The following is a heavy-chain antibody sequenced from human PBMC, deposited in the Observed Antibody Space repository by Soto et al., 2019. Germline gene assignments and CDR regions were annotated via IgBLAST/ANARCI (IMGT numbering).Heavy chain of an antibody. CDR1: GFTFSSYS. J-gene: IGHJ6*02. CDR2: ISSSSSTI. Sequence: PGGSLRLSCAASGFTFSSYSMNWVRQAPGKGLEWVSYISSSSSTIYYADSVKGRFTISRDNAKNSLYLQMNSLRDEDTAVYYCARDSDSSGIYGKDVWGQGNTVTFSS. V-gene: IGHV3-48*02. CDR3: ARDSDSSGIYGKDV. D-gene: IGHD6-19*01.